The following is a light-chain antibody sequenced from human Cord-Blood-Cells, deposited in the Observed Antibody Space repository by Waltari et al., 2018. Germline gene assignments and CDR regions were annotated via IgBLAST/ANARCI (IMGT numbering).Light chain of an antibody. V-gene: IGKV1-33*01. Sequence: DIQMTQSPSSLSASVGDRVTITCQASQDISNYLNWYQQKPGKAPKLLIYDASKLETVVPSMFSGSGSGTDFTFTISSLQPEDIATYYCQQYDNLPLTFGGGTKVEIK. CDR3: QQYDNLPLT. J-gene: IGKJ4*01. CDR1: QDISNY. CDR2: DAS.